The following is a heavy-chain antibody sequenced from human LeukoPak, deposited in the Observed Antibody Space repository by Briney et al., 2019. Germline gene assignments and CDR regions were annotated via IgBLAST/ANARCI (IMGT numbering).Heavy chain of an antibody. J-gene: IGHJ6*03. CDR1: GFTFSSYG. Sequence: GGSLRLSCAASGFTFSSYGMSWVRQAPGKGLEWVSAISGTGGTTYYPHSVKGRFTISRDNSKNTLYLQMNSMRAEDTAVYYCAKNGDRGAYCSGGSCYPYYYYYMDVWGKGTTVTISS. D-gene: IGHD2-15*01. CDR3: AKNGDRGAYCSGGSCYPYYYYYMDV. CDR2: ISGTGGTT. V-gene: IGHV3-23*01.